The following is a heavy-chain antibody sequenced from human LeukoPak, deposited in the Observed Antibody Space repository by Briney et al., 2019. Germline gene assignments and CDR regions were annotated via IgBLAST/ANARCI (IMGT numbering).Heavy chain of an antibody. V-gene: IGHV1-69*06. D-gene: IGHD6-13*01. CDR2: IIPIFGTA. Sequence: ASVKVSCKASGYTFTSYGISWVRQAPGQGLEWMGGIIPIFGTANYAQKFQGRVTITADKSTSTAYMELSSLRSEDTAVYYCARDDRRAAAYYYYYYMDVWGKGTTVTVSS. J-gene: IGHJ6*03. CDR3: ARDDRRAAAYYYYYYMDV. CDR1: GYTFTSYG.